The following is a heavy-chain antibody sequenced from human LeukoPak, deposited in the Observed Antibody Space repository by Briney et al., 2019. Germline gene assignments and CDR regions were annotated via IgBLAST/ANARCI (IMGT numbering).Heavy chain of an antibody. CDR1: GFTFRSYA. D-gene: IGHD2-15*01. CDR3: AKGATGLRIVGDD. CDR2: ITGGGYDA. Sequence: GSLRLSCAASGFTFRSYAMTWVRPAPGKGLELVSTITGGGYDAYYADSVKGRFSISRDNSKNMLYLQMDSLRAEDTAVYYCAKGATGLRIVGDDWGQGTLVTVCS. J-gene: IGHJ4*02. V-gene: IGHV3-23*01.